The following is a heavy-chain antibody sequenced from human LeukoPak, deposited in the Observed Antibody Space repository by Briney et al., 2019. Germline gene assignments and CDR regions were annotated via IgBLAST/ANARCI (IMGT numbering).Heavy chain of an antibody. CDR2: IWYGGSNK. J-gene: IGHJ5*02. V-gene: IGHV3-33*01. D-gene: IGHD4-17*01. Sequence: GGSLTLSCAASGFTFSSYGMHWVRQAPGKGLEWVAVIWYGGSNKYYADSVKGRFTISRDNSKNTLYLQMNSLRAEDTAVYCCARGYGDRLDCFDPWGQGTLVTVSS. CDR1: GFTFSSYG. CDR3: ARGYGDRLDCFDP.